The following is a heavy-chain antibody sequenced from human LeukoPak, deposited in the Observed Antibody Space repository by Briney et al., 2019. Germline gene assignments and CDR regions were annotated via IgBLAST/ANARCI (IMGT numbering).Heavy chain of an antibody. CDR1: GGSISSGGYY. Sequence: SETLSLTCTVSGGSISSGGYYWSWIRQHPGKGLEWIGYIYYSGSTCYNPSLKSRVTISVDTSKNQFSLKLSSVTAADTAVYYCVSTGSGTVDYWGQGTLVTVSS. D-gene: IGHD3-10*01. J-gene: IGHJ4*02. V-gene: IGHV4-31*03. CDR3: VSTGSGTVDY. CDR2: IYYSGST.